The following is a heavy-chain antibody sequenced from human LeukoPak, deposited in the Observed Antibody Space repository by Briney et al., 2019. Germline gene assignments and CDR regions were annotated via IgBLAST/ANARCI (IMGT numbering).Heavy chain of an antibody. D-gene: IGHD1-20*01. CDR2: IYSGGST. V-gene: IGHV3-66*02. CDR1: GFTVSSNY. Sequence: GGSLRLSCAASGFTVSSNYMSWVRQAPGKGLEWVSVIYSGGSTYYADSVKGRFTISRGNSKNTLYLQMNSLRAEDTAVYYCARSPPRSITGMFAPYYFDYWGQGTLVTVSS. CDR3: ARSPPRSITGMFAPYYFDY. J-gene: IGHJ4*02.